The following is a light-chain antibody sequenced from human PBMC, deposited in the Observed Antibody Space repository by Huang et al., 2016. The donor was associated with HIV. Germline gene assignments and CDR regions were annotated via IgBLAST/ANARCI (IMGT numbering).Light chain of an antibody. CDR1: QTISTF. J-gene: IGKJ4*01. Sequence: DIQMTQSPSSLSASVGDRISITCRASQTISTFFNWYQQKPGKAPKLLIYAASNLQSGVSSRFSGTGSGTLFTLTVTGLLPDDFATYFCQQTSSVPLTFGGGTKVEMK. V-gene: IGKV1-39*01. CDR3: QQTSSVPLT. CDR2: AAS.